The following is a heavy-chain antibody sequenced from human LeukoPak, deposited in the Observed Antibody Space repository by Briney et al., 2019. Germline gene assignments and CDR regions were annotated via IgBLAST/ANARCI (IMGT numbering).Heavy chain of an antibody. V-gene: IGHV1-69*05. CDR1: GGTFSSYA. Sequence: SVKVSCKASGGTFSSYAIRWVRQAPGQGLEWMGGIIPIFGTANYAQKFQGRVTITTDESTSTAYMELSSLRSEDTAVYYCAKDNWSGYYLNWFDPWGQGTLVTVSS. D-gene: IGHD3-3*01. CDR3: AKDNWSGYYLNWFDP. J-gene: IGHJ5*02. CDR2: IIPIFGTA.